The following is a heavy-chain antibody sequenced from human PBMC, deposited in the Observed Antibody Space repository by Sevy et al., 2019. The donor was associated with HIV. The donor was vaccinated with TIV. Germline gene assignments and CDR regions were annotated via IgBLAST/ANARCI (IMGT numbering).Heavy chain of an antibody. D-gene: IGHD6-19*01. Sequence: SETLSLTCAVSGVSISSTNWWSWVRQPPGKGLEWIGEIYHSGSTNYNPSLKSRVTISLDNSKNQFSLKLTSMTAADTAVYFCVRVEAVAGKGLDYWGQGTPVTVSS. CDR1: GVSISSTNW. J-gene: IGHJ4*02. CDR2: IYHSGST. V-gene: IGHV4-4*02. CDR3: VRVEAVAGKGLDY.